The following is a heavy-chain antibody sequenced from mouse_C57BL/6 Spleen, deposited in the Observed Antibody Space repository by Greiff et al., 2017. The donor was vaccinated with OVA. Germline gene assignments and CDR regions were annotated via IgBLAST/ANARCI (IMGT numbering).Heavy chain of an antibody. J-gene: IGHJ3*01. CDR3: AGGNDYGSSDAWFAY. CDR1: GYTFTSYW. D-gene: IGHD1-1*01. CDR2: INPSSGYT. Sequence: QVQLKESGAELAKPGASVKLSCKASGYTFTSYWMHWVKQRPGQGLEWIGYINPSSGYTKYNQKFKDKATLTADKSSSTAYMQLSSLTYEDSAVYYCAGGNDYGSSDAWFAYWGQGTLVTVSA. V-gene: IGHV1-7*01.